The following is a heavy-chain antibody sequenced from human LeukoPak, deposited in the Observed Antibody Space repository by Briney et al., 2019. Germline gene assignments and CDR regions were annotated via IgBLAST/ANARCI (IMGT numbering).Heavy chain of an antibody. Sequence: GGSLRLSCAASGFTVSSNYMSWVRQAPGKGLEWVSVIYSGGSTYYADSVKGRFTISRDNSKNTLYLQMNSLRAEDTAVYYCARGVGSGSRLRAGDYWGQGALVTVSS. CDR1: GFTVSSNY. D-gene: IGHD1-26*01. CDR3: ARGVGSGSRLRAGDY. J-gene: IGHJ4*02. V-gene: IGHV3-53*01. CDR2: IYSGGST.